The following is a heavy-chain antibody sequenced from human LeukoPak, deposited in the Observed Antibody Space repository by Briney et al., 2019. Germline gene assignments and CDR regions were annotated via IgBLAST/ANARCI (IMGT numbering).Heavy chain of an antibody. Sequence: GASVKVSCKASGYTFTSYGISWVRQAPGQGLEWMGWISAYNGNTNYAQKLQGRVTMTTDTSTSTAYMELRSLRSDDTAVYYCARVGNHDYGDQDIGAFDIWGQGTMVTVSS. D-gene: IGHD4-17*01. CDR1: GYTFTSYG. CDR3: ARVGNHDYGDQDIGAFDI. J-gene: IGHJ3*02. V-gene: IGHV1-18*01. CDR2: ISAYNGNT.